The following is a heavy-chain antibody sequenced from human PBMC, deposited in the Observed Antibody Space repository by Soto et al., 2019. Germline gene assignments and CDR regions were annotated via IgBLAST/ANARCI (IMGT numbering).Heavy chain of an antibody. D-gene: IGHD5-12*01. CDR3: ARHYNYERGYPGRGYYYYMDV. J-gene: IGHJ6*03. V-gene: IGHV4-39*01. CDR1: GGSISSSSYY. CDR2: IYYSGST. Sequence: SETLSLTCTVSGGSISSSSYYWGWIRQPPGKGLEWIGSIYYSGSTYYNPSLKSRVTISVDTSKNQFSLKLSSVTAADTAVYYCARHYNYERGYPGRGYYYYMDVWGKGTTVTVSS.